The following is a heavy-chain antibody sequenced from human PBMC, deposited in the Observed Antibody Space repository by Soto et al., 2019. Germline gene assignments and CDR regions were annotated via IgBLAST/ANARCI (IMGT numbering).Heavy chain of an antibody. Sequence: KPSETLSLTCTVSGGSITSSPSYWGWIRQPPGKGLEWIGSTYFGGSTYYNPSLTGRVTISVDTSKNQVSLNLNSVTAADTAVYYCARPRHHTALVFDYWGQGALVTVSS. D-gene: IGHD2-8*02. V-gene: IGHV4-39*01. CDR1: GGSITSSPSY. CDR3: ARPRHHTALVFDY. CDR2: TYFGGST. J-gene: IGHJ4*02.